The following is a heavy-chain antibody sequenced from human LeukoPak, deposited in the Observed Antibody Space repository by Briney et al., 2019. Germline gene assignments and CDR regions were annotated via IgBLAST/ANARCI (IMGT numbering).Heavy chain of an antibody. V-gene: IGHV3-7*05. CDR1: GFTFSSYW. J-gene: IGHJ4*02. CDR2: IKHDGSEK. CDR3: ARGGRAGSLNY. Sequence: GGSLRLSCGTSGFTFSSYWMTWVRQAPGKGLEWVANIKHDGSEKYYVDSVKGRFIISRDNVENSLFVQMNCLGAEDTAVYYCARGGRAGSLNYWGQGTLVAVSS. D-gene: IGHD6-19*01.